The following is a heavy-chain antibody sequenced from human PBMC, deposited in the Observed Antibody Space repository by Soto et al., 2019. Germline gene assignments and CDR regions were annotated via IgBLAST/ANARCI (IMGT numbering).Heavy chain of an antibody. D-gene: IGHD5-18*01. J-gene: IGHJ5*02. Sequence: QVQLVQSGAEVKKPGASVKVSCKASGYTFTSYYMHWVRQAPGQGLEWMGIINPSGGSTSYAQKFQGRVTMTRAPSTSTVYMELRSLRSEDTAVYYCARVYPSDTRYGYVGNNWFDPWGQGTLVTVSS. CDR1: GYTFTSYY. V-gene: IGHV1-46*03. CDR2: INPSGGST. CDR3: ARVYPSDTRYGYVGNNWFDP.